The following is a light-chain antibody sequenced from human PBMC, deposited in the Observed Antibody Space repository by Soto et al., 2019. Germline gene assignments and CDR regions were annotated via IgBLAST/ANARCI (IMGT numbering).Light chain of an antibody. V-gene: IGKV3-15*01. CDR3: QHNKWSLST. CDR1: QSIRNT. Sequence: EIVMTQSPATLSVSPGERATLSCRASQSIRNTLAWYQQKPGQAPRLLIHGTSTRAPGFPARFSGSGSGTDFTLTISILEPEFFADYYCQHNKWSLSTFGQGTRLEIK. J-gene: IGKJ5*01. CDR2: GTS.